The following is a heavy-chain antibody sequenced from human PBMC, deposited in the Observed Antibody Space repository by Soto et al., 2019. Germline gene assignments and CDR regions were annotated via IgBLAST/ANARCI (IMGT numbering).Heavy chain of an antibody. CDR2: INKDGRER. CDR1: GFTFSNYW. J-gene: IGHJ5*02. V-gene: IGHV3-7*04. CDR3: ARDTSSGCDR. D-gene: IGHD3-22*01. Sequence: EMQRVESGGGLVQPGGSLRLSCAVSGFTFSNYWMAWVRQAPGKGLEWVANINKDGRERYYVDSVKDRFTISRDNAKNSLYLQMNSLRSDDAAIYYCARDTSSGCDRWGQGTLVTVSS.